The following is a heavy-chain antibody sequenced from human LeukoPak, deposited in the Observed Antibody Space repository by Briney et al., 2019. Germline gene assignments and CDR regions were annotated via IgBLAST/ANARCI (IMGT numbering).Heavy chain of an antibody. V-gene: IGHV3-73*01. J-gene: IGHJ4*02. Sequence: GGSLRLSCAASGFTFSGSAMHWVRQASGKGLEWVGRIRSKANSYATAYAAPVKGRFTFSRDDSKNTAYLQMNSLKTEDTAVYYCTSNTPYYYGSGDYWGQGTLVTVSS. CDR2: IRSKANSYAT. CDR3: TSNTPYYYGSGDY. D-gene: IGHD3-10*01. CDR1: GFTFSGSA.